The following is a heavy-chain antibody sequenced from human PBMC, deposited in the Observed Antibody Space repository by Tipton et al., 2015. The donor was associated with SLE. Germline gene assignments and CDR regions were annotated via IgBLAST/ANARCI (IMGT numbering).Heavy chain of an antibody. CDR2: IYYSGST. CDR1: GGSISSYY. CDR3: ARAIWYSGYYGMDV. D-gene: IGHD6-13*01. Sequence: TLSLTCTVSGGSISSYYWSWIRQPPGKGLEWIGYIYYSGSTNSNPSLKSRVTISVDKSKNQFSLKLRSMTAADTAVYYCARAIWYSGYYGMDVWGHGTTVTVSS. V-gene: IGHV4-59*12. J-gene: IGHJ6*01.